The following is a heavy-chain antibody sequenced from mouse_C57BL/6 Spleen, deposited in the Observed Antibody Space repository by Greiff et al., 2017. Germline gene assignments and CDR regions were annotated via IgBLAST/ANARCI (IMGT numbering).Heavy chain of an antibody. CDR3: ARDYGSSYWYFDV. J-gene: IGHJ1*03. Sequence: EVHLVESGPGLVKPSQSLSLTCSVTGYSITSGYYWNWLRQFPGNKLEWMGYISYDGSNNYNPSLKNRISITRDTSKNQFFLKLNSVTTEDTATYYCARDYGSSYWYFDVWGTGTTVTVSS. CDR1: GYSITSGYY. V-gene: IGHV3-6*01. CDR2: ISYDGSN. D-gene: IGHD1-1*01.